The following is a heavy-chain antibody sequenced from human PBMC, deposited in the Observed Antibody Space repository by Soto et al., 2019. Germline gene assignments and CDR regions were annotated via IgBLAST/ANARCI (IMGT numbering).Heavy chain of an antibody. CDR2: ISSTTNYI. V-gene: IGHV3-21*06. CDR3: ARESEDLTSNFDY. Sequence: GGSLRLSCAASGFTFTRYSMNWVRQAPGKGLEWVSSISSTTNYIYYGDSMKGRFTISRDNAKNSLYLKMNSLRAEDTAVYYCARESEDLTSNFDYWGQGTLVTVSS. J-gene: IGHJ4*02. CDR1: GFTFTRYS.